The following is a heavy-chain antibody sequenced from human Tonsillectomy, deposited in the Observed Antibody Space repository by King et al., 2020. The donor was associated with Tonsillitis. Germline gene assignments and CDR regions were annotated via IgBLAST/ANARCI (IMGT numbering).Heavy chain of an antibody. Sequence: VQLVESGGGLVKPGGSLRLSCAASGFTFSDYYMSWIRQAPGKGLEWVSYISSSSSYTNYADSVKGRFTISRDNAKNSLYLQMNSLRAEDTAVYYCARDPGENWYFDLWGRGTLVTVSS. V-gene: IGHV3-11*06. CDR3: ARDPGENWYFDL. CDR1: GFTFSDYY. J-gene: IGHJ2*01. CDR2: ISSSSSYT. D-gene: IGHD1-1*01.